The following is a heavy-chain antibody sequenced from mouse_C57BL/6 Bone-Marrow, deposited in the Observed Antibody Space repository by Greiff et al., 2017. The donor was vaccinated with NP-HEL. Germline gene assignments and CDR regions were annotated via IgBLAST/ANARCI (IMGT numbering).Heavy chain of an antibody. CDR3: ARDYYGSSYRRYAMDY. J-gene: IGHJ4*01. V-gene: IGHV1-78*01. D-gene: IGHD1-1*01. CDR2: IYPRDGST. CDR1: GYTFTDHT. Sequence: QVQLQQSDAELVKPGASVKISCKVSGYTFTDHTIHWMKQRPEQGLEWIGYIYPRDGSTKYNEKFKGKATLTADKSSSTAYMQLNSLTSEEAAVYFCARDYYGSSYRRYAMDYWGQGTSVTVSS.